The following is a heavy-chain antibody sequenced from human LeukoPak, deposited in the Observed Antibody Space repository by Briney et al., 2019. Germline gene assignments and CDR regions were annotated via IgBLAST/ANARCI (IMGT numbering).Heavy chain of an antibody. J-gene: IGHJ5*02. CDR3: ARDRYFSGA. CDR1: GVTLSNYA. V-gene: IGHV3-23*01. Sequence: GGSLRLSRVASGVTLSNYAMSWALQARGKGLEWVSGISSSGSGGNTYYADSVKGRFTISRDSSRNTLFLHMNSLRPEDTAVYYCARDRYFSGAWGQGTLVTVSS. CDR2: ISSSGSGGNT. D-gene: IGHD2-15*01.